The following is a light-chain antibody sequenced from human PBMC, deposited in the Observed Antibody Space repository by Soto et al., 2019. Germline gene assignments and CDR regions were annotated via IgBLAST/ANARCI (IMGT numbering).Light chain of an antibody. V-gene: IGLV2-14*01. CDR2: DVS. CDR3: SSYTSSSTVI. Sequence: ALTQPASVSGSPGQSITISCTGTSSDVGGYNYVSWYQQHPGKAPKLMIYDVSNRPSGVSNRFSGSKSGNTASLTISGLQAEDEADYYCSSYTSSSTVIFGGGTKLTVL. J-gene: IGLJ2*01. CDR1: SSDVGGYNY.